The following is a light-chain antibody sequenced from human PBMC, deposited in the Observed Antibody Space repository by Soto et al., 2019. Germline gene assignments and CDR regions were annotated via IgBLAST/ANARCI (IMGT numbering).Light chain of an antibody. Sequence: AIQMTQSPSSLAGSVGDRLTITCQASQDIGNDLGWYQQKPGKAPKLPIYAASSLQSGVSSRFSGSGSGTEFTLTISSLQPEDFATYYCLQVFNFPRAFGQGTKVDIK. CDR3: LQVFNFPRA. J-gene: IGKJ1*01. CDR1: QDIGND. CDR2: AAS. V-gene: IGKV1-6*02.